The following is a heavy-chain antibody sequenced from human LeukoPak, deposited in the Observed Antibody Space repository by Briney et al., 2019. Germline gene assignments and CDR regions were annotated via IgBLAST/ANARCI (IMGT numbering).Heavy chain of an antibody. V-gene: IGHV1-69*13. J-gene: IGHJ3*02. CDR2: IIPIFGTA. Sequence: SVKVSCKASGGTFSSYAISWVRQAPGQGLEWMGGIIPIFGTANYAQNFQGRVTITADESTSPAYMELSSLRSEDTAVYYCARDQSPYYGDYDLGAFDIWGQGTMVTVSS. D-gene: IGHD4-17*01. CDR3: ARDQSPYYGDYDLGAFDI. CDR1: GGTFSSYA.